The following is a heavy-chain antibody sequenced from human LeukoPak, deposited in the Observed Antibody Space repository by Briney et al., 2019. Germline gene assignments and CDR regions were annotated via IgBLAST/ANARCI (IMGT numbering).Heavy chain of an antibody. Sequence: GGSLRLSCAASGFTFSSYAMSWVRQAPGRGLECVSGISGSGDAAYYTDSVKGRFTISRDNAKNSLYLQMNSLRAEDTALYYCAKDIFAAAGVALGYWGQGTLVTVSS. J-gene: IGHJ4*02. V-gene: IGHV3-23*01. D-gene: IGHD6-13*01. CDR3: AKDIFAAAGVALGY. CDR2: ISGSGDAA. CDR1: GFTFSSYA.